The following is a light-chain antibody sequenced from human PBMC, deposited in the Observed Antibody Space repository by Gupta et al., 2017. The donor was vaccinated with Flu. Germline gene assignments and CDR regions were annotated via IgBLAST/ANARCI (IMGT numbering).Light chain of an antibody. CDR2: DAS. J-gene: IGKJ1*01. CDR1: QSVSFN. V-gene: IGKV3-15*01. Sequence: PATLSLTPGDRATLSCRASQSVSFNLAWCQQKPGQAPRRVIYDASTRAAGVPARFSGSGSQTEFTLTISSLQSEDFAVYYCTQYDDWPWTFGQGTKVEIK. CDR3: TQYDDWPWT.